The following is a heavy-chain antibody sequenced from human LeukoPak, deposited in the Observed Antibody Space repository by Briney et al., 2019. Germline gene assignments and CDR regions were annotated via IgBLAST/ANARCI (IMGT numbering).Heavy chain of an antibody. J-gene: IGHJ3*02. D-gene: IGHD2-2*01. CDR1: GYTFTSYG. Sequence: ASVTVSCTASGYTFTSYGISWVRQAPGQGLEWVGWISAYSSNTNYAQKLQGRVTMTADTSTSTAYMELRSLRSDDTAVYYCASHKYCSSSSCYAFDIWDQGTMVTVSS. V-gene: IGHV1-18*01. CDR2: ISAYSSNT. CDR3: ASHKYCSSSSCYAFDI.